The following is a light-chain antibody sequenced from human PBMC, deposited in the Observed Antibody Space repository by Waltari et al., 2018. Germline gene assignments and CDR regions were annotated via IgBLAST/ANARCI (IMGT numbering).Light chain of an antibody. CDR1: KLGEKY. V-gene: IGLV3-1*01. CDR3: QAWDNSLVV. J-gene: IGLJ1*01. CDR2: QDN. Sequence: SYALTQPPSVSVSPGQTASITCSGEKLGEKYACWYQQKPAQSPVLVIYQDNKRPSGIPERFSGSHSGHTATLTISGTQAMDEADYYCQAWDNSLVVFGTGTAVTVL.